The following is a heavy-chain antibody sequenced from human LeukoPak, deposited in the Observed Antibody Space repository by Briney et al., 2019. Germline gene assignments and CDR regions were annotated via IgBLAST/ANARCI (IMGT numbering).Heavy chain of an antibody. CDR1: GLTFSSYE. CDR3: ARSSGWYWYFDY. D-gene: IGHD6-19*01. Sequence: GGSLRLSCAASGLTFSSYEMNWVRQAPGKGLEWVSYISSSGSTIYYADSVKGRFTISRDNAKNSLYLQMNSLRAEDTAVYYCARSSGWYWYFDYWGQGTLVTVSS. V-gene: IGHV3-48*03. J-gene: IGHJ4*02. CDR2: ISSSGSTI.